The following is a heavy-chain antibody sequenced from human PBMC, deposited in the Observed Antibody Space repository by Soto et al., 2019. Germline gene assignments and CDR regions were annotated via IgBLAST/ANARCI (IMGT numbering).Heavy chain of an antibody. V-gene: IGHV3-7*04. Sequence: EVQLVESGGGLVQPGGSLRLSCAASGFTFSNYWMSWVRQAPGKGLEWVANIKQDGSETYYVDSVKGRFTISRDNAKNSLLLQMNSLRAENKAAYYCARDHLGDCCGGSCHWAEDFDHWGQGTLVTVSS. CDR3: ARDHLGDCCGGSCHWAEDFDH. CDR2: IKQDGSET. CDR1: GFTFSNYW. D-gene: IGHD2-15*01. J-gene: IGHJ4*02.